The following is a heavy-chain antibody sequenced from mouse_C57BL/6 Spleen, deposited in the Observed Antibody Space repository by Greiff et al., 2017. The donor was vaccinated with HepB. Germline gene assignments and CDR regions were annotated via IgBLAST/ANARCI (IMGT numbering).Heavy chain of an antibody. J-gene: IGHJ2*01. V-gene: IGHV5-16*01. Sequence: EVMLVESEGGLVQPGSSMKLSCTASGFTFSDYYMAWVRQVPEKGLEWVANINYDGSSTYYLDSLKSRFIISRDNAKNILYLQMSSLKSEDTATYYCARGGSSFDYWGQGTTLTVSS. D-gene: IGHD1-1*01. CDR1: GFTFSDYY. CDR3: ARGGSSFDY. CDR2: INYDGSST.